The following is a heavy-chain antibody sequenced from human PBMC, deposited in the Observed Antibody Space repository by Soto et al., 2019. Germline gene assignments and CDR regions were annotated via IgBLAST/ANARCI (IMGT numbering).Heavy chain of an antibody. D-gene: IGHD3-10*02. J-gene: IGHJ5*02. CDR1: GDSVGGGDYF. Sequence: PSETLSLTCSVSGDSVGGGDYFWSWIRQPPGKALEWIGYIYYSGSTNYNTSLNRRVTISLDTSNSQISLTLRSVTAADTAVYYCARTKNKYVNCFDPWGRGTLVTVSS. CDR3: ARTKNKYVNCFDP. CDR2: IYYSGST. V-gene: IGHV4-61*08.